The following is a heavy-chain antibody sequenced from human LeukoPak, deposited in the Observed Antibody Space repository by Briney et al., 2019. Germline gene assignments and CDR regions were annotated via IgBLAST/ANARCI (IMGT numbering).Heavy chain of an antibody. CDR1: GFTFSGSA. CDR2: ISYDGNDK. J-gene: IGHJ4*02. Sequence: PGGSLRLSCAASGFTFSGSAMHWVRQAPGKGPEWVALISYDGNDKYYADSVQGRFTISRDNFKNTLFLQVNSLRAEDTAVYYCTRPGGGSGSYFPYWGQGTLVTVSS. CDR3: TRPGGGSGSYFPY. D-gene: IGHD3-10*01. V-gene: IGHV3-30*04.